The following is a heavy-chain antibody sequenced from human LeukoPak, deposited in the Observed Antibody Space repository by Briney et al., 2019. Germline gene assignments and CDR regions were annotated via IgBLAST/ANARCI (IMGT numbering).Heavy chain of an antibody. V-gene: IGHV1-2*02. CDR1: GYTFTGYY. CDR2: INPNSGGT. CDR3: ARDSYGSLWFGELSGFDY. Sequence: ASVKVSCKASGYTFTGYYIHWVRQAPGQGLEWMGWINPNSGGTNYAQKFQGRVTMTRDTSISTAYMELSRLRSDDTAVYYCARDSYGSLWFGELSGFDYWGQGTLVTVSS. D-gene: IGHD3-10*01. J-gene: IGHJ4*02.